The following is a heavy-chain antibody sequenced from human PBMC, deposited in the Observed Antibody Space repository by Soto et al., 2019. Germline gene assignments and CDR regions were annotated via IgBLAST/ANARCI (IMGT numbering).Heavy chain of an antibody. D-gene: IGHD3-16*02. J-gene: IGHJ4*02. Sequence: PGGSLRLSCAASGFTFSDYYMSWIRQAPGKGLEWVSYISSSGSTIYYADSVKGRFTISRDNAKNSLYLQMNSLRAEDTAVYYCARAPTLGELSRPFDYWGQGTLVTVSS. CDR2: ISSSGSTI. CDR1: GFTFSDYY. CDR3: ARAPTLGELSRPFDY. V-gene: IGHV3-11*01.